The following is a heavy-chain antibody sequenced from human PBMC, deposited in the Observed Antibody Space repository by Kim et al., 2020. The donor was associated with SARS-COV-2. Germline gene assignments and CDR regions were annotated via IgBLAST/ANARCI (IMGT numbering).Heavy chain of an antibody. J-gene: IGHJ6*02. CDR1: GFSFTNYF. CDR3: ARDHSSGYGLDV. Sequence: ASVKVSCKTSGFSFTNYFMHWLRQAPGQGPEWMGRMNPDTGHTNSAQKFVGRVTMTSDTTINTVYMDLSVLTSDDTAVYYCARDHSSGYGLDVWGQGTMVTVSS. CDR2: MNPDTGHT. V-gene: IGHV1-2*06.